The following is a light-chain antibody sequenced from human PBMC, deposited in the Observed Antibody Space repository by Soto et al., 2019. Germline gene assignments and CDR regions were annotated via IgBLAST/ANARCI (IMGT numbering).Light chain of an antibody. V-gene: IGLV2-8*01. CDR1: SSDVGGYNY. CDR3: SSNASSYNFLYV. CDR2: EVS. J-gene: IGLJ1*01. Sequence: QSVLTQPPSASGSPGQSVTISCTGTSSDVGGYNYVSWYQQHPGKAPKLMIYEVSKRPSGVPDRFSGSKSGNTASLTVSGLQAEDEADNYCSSNASSYNFLYVFGTGTKVPV.